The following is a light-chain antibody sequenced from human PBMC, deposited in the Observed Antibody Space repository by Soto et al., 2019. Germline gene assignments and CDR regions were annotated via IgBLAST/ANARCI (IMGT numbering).Light chain of an antibody. V-gene: IGKV1-27*01. CDR3: QKCGVAPFT. CDR1: QCISNY. CDR2: AAS. Sequence: DIQMTQSPSSLSASVGDRVTITCRASQCISNYLAWYQQKPGTVPKLLIYAASTLQSGVPSRFSGSGSGTDFTLTISSLQPEDVATYYCQKCGVAPFTFGGGTRLEIK. J-gene: IGKJ5*01.